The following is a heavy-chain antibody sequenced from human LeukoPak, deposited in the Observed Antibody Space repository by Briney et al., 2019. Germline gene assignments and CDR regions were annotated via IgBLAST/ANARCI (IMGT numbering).Heavy chain of an antibody. D-gene: IGHD3-22*01. CDR2: IYHSGST. CDR1: GYSISSGYY. J-gene: IGHJ3*02. CDR3: ARRSYYDNSGYYYSAFDI. Sequence: SETLSLTCTVSGYSISSGYYWGWIRQPPGKGLEWIGSIYHSGSTYYNPSLKSRVTVSVDASKNQFSLKLISVTAADTAVYFCARRSYYDNSGYYYSAFDIWGQGTMVTVSS. V-gene: IGHV4-38-2*02.